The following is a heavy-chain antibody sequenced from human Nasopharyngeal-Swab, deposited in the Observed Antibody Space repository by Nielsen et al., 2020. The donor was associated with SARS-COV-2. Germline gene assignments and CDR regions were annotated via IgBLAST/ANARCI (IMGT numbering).Heavy chain of an antibody. CDR1: GYTFTGYY. V-gene: IGHV1-2*06. CDR3: ARDLVRFLEGDWFDP. Sequence: ASVKVSCKASGYTFTGYYMHWVRQAPGQGLEWMGRINPNSGGTNYAQKFQGRVTMTRDTSISTAYMELSRLRSEDTAVYYCARDLVRFLEGDWFDPWGQGTLVTVSS. CDR2: INPNSGGT. D-gene: IGHD3-3*01. J-gene: IGHJ5*02.